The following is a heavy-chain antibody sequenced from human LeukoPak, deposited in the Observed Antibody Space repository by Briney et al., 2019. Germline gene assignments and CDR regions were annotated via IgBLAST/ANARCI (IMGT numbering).Heavy chain of an antibody. CDR1: GFTFDDYA. CDR2: IGWNSGAI. D-gene: IGHD6-13*01. CDR3: GKAHTAGTYHHYAMDV. J-gene: IGHJ6*02. Sequence: GRSLRLSCAASGFTFDDYAMHWVWQAPGKGLEWVSGIGWNSGAIGYADSVKGRFTISRDNAKNSLYLEMNGLRPEDTALYYCGKAHTAGTYHHYAMDVWGQGTTVTVSS. V-gene: IGHV3-9*01.